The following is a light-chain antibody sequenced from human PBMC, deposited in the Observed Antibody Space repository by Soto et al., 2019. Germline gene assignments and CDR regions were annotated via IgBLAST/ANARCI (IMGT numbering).Light chain of an antibody. CDR3: QQFHISRT. Sequence: EIVLTQSPGTLSLSPGERATLSCRASQSLNARYLAWYQVKPGQAPRLLFYGASSRATDIPDRFIGSGSGTDFTLTITGLEPEDFAVYYCQQFHISRTFGQGTKVEIK. CDR2: GAS. CDR1: QSLNARY. V-gene: IGKV3-20*01. J-gene: IGKJ1*01.